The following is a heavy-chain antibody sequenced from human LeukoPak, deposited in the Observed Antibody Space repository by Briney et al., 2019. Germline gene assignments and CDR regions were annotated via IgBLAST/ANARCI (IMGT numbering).Heavy chain of an antibody. D-gene: IGHD3-9*01. CDR1: GYTFTSYG. CDR3: ARGPYDILTDYYMDV. Sequence: ASVKVSCKASGYTFTSYGISWVRQAPGQGLEWMGWISAYNGNTNYAQKLQGRVTMTTDTSTSTAYMELRSLRSDDTAVYYCARGPYDILTDYYMDVWGKGTTVTISS. V-gene: IGHV1-18*01. CDR2: ISAYNGNT. J-gene: IGHJ6*03.